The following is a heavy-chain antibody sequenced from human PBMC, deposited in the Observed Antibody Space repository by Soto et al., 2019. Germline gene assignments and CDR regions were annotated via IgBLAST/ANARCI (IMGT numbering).Heavy chain of an antibody. CDR3: ASRPRGSVAGTLDS. D-gene: IGHD6-19*01. CDR2: INSDGTT. J-gene: IGHJ5*01. V-gene: IGHV3-23*01. CDR1: GFTFSNYA. Sequence: EVQLLESGGGLVQPGGSLRLSCAASGFTFSNYAMSWVRQAPGKGLEWVSVINSDGTTYYADSVKGRFSISRDNAKSTVCLQMNSLSVEDPAVYYCASRPRGSVAGTLDSWGQGSLVTVS.